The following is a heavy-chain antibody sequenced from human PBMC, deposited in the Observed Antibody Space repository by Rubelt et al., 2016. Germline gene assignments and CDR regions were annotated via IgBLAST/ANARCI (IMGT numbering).Heavy chain of an antibody. Sequence: QVQLQESGPGLVKPSETLSLTCPVSGDSISGYYWSWIRQPPGKGLDWFASVFYNEGTNYNPPLKNRVTISADTSTNQFSLKLGSVTAADTAVYYCATDVTAAGTVYYYAMDVWGPGTTVTVSS. V-gene: IGHV4-4*08. J-gene: IGHJ6*02. CDR1: GDSISGYY. CDR3: ATDVTAAGTVYYYAMDV. D-gene: IGHD6-13*01. CDR2: VFYNEGT.